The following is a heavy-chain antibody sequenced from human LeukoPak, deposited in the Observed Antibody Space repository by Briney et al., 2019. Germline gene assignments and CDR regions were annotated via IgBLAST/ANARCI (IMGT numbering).Heavy chain of an antibody. CDR1: GGSISSGGYY. D-gene: IGHD3-3*01. CDR3: ARAGYYDFWSGYYQVGYFDY. CDR2: IYYSGST. Sequence: PSETLSLTCTVSGGSISSGGYYWSWIRQHPGKGLEWIGYIYYSGSTYYNPSLKSRVTISVDTSKNQFSLKLSSVTAADTAVYYCARAGYYDFWSGYYQVGYFDYWGQGTLVTVSS. J-gene: IGHJ4*02. V-gene: IGHV4-31*03.